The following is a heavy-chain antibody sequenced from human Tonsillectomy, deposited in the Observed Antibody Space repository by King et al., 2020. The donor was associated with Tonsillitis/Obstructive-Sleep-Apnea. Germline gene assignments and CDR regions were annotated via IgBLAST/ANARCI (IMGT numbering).Heavy chain of an antibody. CDR1: GDTFTGYY. CDR3: ARAQYYYDSSGYFDY. Sequence: VQLVQSGAEVKKPGASVKVSFKASGDTFTGYYMHWGRQAPGQGLEWMGWINPNSGGSNYAQKFQGWVAMTRDTSISTAYMELSRLRSDDTAVYYCARAQYYYDSSGYFDYWGQGTLVTVSS. V-gene: IGHV1-2*04. D-gene: IGHD3-22*01. J-gene: IGHJ4*02. CDR2: INPNSGGS.